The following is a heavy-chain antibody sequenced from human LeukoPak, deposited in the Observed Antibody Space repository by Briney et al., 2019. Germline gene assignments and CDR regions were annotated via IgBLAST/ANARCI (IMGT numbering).Heavy chain of an antibody. CDR3: AKGGDVLRYFD. CDR2: GSSGGST. D-gene: IGHD3-9*01. V-gene: IGHV3-23*01. Sequence: GGSLRLSCAASGFTFSSYAMNWVRQAPGKGLEWIGSSGGSTYYADSVKGRFTISRDNSKNTLYLQMNSLRAEDTAVYYCAKGGDVLRYFDWGPGTLVTVSS. CDR1: GFTFSSYA. J-gene: IGHJ1*01.